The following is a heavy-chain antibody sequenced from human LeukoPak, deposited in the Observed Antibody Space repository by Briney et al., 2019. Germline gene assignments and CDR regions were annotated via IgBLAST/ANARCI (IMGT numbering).Heavy chain of an antibody. CDR1: GFTFSTYA. CDR3: AKVYRSGWSYFDS. Sequence: PGGSLTLSCAASGFTFSTYAMTWVRQAPGKGLEWVSGFTGRDNNIDYVDSVKGRFTISRDNSKNTLYLQTTSLRAEDTAVYYCAKVYRSGWSYFDSWGQGAAVTVSS. V-gene: IGHV3-23*01. CDR2: FTGRDNNI. D-gene: IGHD6-19*01. J-gene: IGHJ4*02.